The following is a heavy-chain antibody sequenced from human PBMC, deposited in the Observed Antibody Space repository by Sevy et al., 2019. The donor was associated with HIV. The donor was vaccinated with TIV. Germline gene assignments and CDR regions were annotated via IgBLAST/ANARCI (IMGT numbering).Heavy chain of an antibody. V-gene: IGHV3-30-3*01. CDR2: ISYDGSNK. Sequence: GGSLRLSCAASGFTFSSYAMHWVRQAPGKGLEWVAVISYDGSNKYYADSVKGRFTISRDNSKNTLYLQMNSLRAEDTAVYYCASTYGSGNSDYYGMDVWGQGTTVTVSS. J-gene: IGHJ6*02. D-gene: IGHD3-10*01. CDR1: GFTFSSYA. CDR3: ASTYGSGNSDYYGMDV.